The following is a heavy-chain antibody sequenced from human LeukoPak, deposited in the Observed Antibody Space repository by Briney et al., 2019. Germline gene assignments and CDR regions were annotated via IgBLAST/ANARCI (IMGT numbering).Heavy chain of an antibody. V-gene: IGHV3-7*01. D-gene: IGHD3-10*01. CDR2: IKQDGSEK. CDR1: GFTFSNYW. CDR3: ARDRAEGYFDY. Sequence: GGSLRLFCAASGFTFSNYWMSWVRQAPGKGLEWVANIKQDGSEKYYVDSVKGRFTISRDNAKNSLYLQMNSLRAEDTAVYYCARDRAEGYFDYWGQGTLVTVSS. J-gene: IGHJ4*02.